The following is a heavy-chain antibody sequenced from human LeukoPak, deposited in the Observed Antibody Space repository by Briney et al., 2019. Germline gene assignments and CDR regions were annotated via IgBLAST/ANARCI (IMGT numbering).Heavy chain of an antibody. CDR1: GYTFTSYY. CDR3: ARGSPIVVVPAAPDY. V-gene: IGHV1-46*01. J-gene: IGHJ4*02. Sequence: ASVKVSCKASGYTFTSYYIHWVRQAPGQGLEWMGIINPSGGSTSYAQKFQGRVTMTRDTSTSTVYMELSSLRSEDTAVYYCARGSPIVVVPAAPDYWGQGTLVTVSS. CDR2: INPSGGST. D-gene: IGHD2-2*01.